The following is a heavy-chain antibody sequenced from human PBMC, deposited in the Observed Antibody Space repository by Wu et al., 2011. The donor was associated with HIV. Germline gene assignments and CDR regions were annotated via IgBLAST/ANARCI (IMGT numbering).Heavy chain of an antibody. CDR2: IIPISGPA. Sequence: QVQLVQSGAEVKKPGSSVKVSCKTSGDTFSTSGISWVRQTPGQGLEWMGRIIPISGPANYAQKFQGRVTITADKSTSTAYLEVISLRSDDTAVYFCAREKLGGVITTTPRYWGQGTLITVSS. V-gene: IGHV1-69*14. CDR1: GDTFSTSG. CDR3: AREKLGGVITTTPRY. J-gene: IGHJ4*02. D-gene: IGHD3-22*01.